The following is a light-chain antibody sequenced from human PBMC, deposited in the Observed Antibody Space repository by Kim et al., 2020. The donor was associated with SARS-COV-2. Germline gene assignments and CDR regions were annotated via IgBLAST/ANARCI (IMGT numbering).Light chain of an antibody. J-gene: IGKJ1*01. CDR2: AAS. Sequence: ASVGDRDTITCRASQSISSYLNWYQQKPGKAHKLLIYAASSLQSGVPSRFSGSGSGTDFTLTISSLQPEDFATYYCQQSYSTPRTFGQGTKVDIK. CDR3: QQSYSTPRT. V-gene: IGKV1-39*01. CDR1: QSISSY.